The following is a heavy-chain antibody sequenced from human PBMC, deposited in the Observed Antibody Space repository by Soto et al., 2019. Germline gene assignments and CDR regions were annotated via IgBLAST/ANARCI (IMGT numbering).Heavy chain of an antibody. CDR3: ARDVGYGLIDY. V-gene: IGHV1-58*02. CDR1: GFTLTSSA. J-gene: IGHJ4*02. CDR2: IVVGSGNT. D-gene: IGHD5-18*01. Sequence: SVKVSCKASGFTLTSSAMQWVRQARGQRLEWIGWIVVGSGNTNYAQKFQERVTITRDTSTSTAYMELRSLRSEDTAVYYCARDVGYGLIDYWGQGTLVTVSS.